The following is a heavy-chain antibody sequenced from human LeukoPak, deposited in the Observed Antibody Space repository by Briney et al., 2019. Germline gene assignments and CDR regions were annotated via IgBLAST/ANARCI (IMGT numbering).Heavy chain of an antibody. CDR2: ISSSGTTI. Sequence: PGGSLRLSCAASGFTFSSYEMNWVRQAPGKGLGWVSYISSSGTTIYYADSVKGRFTISRHNAKNSLYLQMNSLRADDTAVYYCARAQNHDILTGALDYWGQGTLVTVSS. CDR1: GFTFSSYE. D-gene: IGHD3-9*01. CDR3: ARAQNHDILTGALDY. V-gene: IGHV3-48*03. J-gene: IGHJ4*02.